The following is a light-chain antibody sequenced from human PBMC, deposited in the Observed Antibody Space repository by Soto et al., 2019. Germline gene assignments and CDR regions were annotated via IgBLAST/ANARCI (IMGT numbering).Light chain of an antibody. CDR3: QQYYSYPLN. CDR2: AAS. CDR1: QSISSY. Sequence: DIQMTQSPSSLSASVGDRVTITCRASQSISSYLNWYQQKPGKAPKLLIYAASTLQSGVPSRFSGSGFGTDFTLTISCLQSEDFATYYCQQYYSYPLNFGGGTKVDIK. J-gene: IGKJ4*01. V-gene: IGKV1-39*01.